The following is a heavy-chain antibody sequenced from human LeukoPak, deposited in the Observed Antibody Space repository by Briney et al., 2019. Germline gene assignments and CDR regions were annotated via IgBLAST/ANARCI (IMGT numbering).Heavy chain of an antibody. Sequence: GGSLRLSCAASGFTFSSFWMSWVRQAPGKGLEWVANIKQDGSEKYYVDSVKGRFTISRDNAKFSLYLQMNSLRAEDTAIYYCATDRKVGTWDPRFNYWGQGTLVTVSS. CDR1: GFTFSSFW. D-gene: IGHD4-23*01. V-gene: IGHV3-7*01. CDR3: ATDRKVGTWDPRFNY. CDR2: IKQDGSEK. J-gene: IGHJ4*02.